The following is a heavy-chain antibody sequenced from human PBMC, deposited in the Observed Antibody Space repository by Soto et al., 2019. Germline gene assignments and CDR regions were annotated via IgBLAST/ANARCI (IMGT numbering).Heavy chain of an antibody. D-gene: IGHD1-7*01. CDR2: INPNSGDT. V-gene: IGHV1-2*02. Sequence: ASVKVSCKASGYTFTGYYVHWVRQAPGQGLEWMGWINPNSGDTYLAQRFQGRVTMNRDTSIGTAYMELRGLTSDDTAVYYCAKDRNYPRDQFHNWGQGTLVTVSS. CDR1: GYTFTGYY. J-gene: IGHJ4*02. CDR3: AKDRNYPRDQFHN.